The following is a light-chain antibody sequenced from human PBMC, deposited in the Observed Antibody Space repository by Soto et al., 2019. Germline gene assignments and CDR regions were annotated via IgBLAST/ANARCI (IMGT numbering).Light chain of an antibody. CDR1: SSDVGGYSY. J-gene: IGLJ1*01. CDR2: EVS. V-gene: IGLV2-8*01. CDR3: SSYTSSGTLYV. Sequence: QSALTQPPSASGSPGQSVTISCTGASSDVGGYSYVSWYQQHPGKAPKLMIYEVSKRPSGVPDRFSGSKSGNTASLTVSGLQAEDEADYYCSSYTSSGTLYVFGTGTKLTVL.